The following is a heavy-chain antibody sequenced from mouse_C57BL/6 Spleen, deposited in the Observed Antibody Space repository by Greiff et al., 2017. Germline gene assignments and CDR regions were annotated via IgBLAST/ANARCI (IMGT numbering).Heavy chain of an antibody. Sequence: DVMLVESGPGMVKPSQSLSLTCTVTGYSITSGYDWHWIRHFPGNKQEWMGYISYSGSTNYKPSLKSLISITRDTSKNPFFLKLNSVTTEDTATYYCAREGRSAMDYWGQGTAVTVSS. V-gene: IGHV3-1*01. D-gene: IGHD3-3*01. CDR3: AREGRSAMDY. CDR2: ISYSGST. CDR1: GYSITSGYD. J-gene: IGHJ4*01.